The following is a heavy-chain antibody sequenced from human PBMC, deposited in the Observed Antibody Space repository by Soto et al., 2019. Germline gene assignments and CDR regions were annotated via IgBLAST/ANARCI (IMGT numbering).Heavy chain of an antibody. CDR3: ARDAPRLEWLLLDY. J-gene: IGHJ4*02. CDR1: GYTFSSYG. D-gene: IGHD3-3*01. V-gene: IGHV1-18*01. CDR2: ISADNGNT. Sequence: ASVKVSCKASGYTFSSYGITWVRQAPGQGLEWMGWISADNGNTKYAQKLQGRLTMTTDTSTRTAYMELRSLRSDDTAVYYCARDAPRLEWLLLDYWGQGTLVTVS.